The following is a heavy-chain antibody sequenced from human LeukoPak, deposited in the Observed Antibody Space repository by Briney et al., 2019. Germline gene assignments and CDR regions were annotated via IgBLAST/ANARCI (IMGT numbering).Heavy chain of an antibody. CDR2: MNPNSGNT. Sequence: ASVNVSCKASGYTFTSYDINWVRQATGQGLEWMGWMNPNSGNTGYAQKFQGRVTMTRNTSISTAYMELSSLRSEDTAVYYCARGRRGSTSLDFDYWGQGTLVTVSS. D-gene: IGHD2-2*01. CDR1: GYTFTSYD. J-gene: IGHJ4*02. CDR3: ARGRRGSTSLDFDY. V-gene: IGHV1-8*01.